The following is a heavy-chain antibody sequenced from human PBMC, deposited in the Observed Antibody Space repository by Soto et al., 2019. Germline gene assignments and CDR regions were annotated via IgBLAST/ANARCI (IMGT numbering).Heavy chain of an antibody. CDR3: ALRVGMTTVTKENYYYYGMDV. Sequence: PVGSLRLSCAASGFTFSSYAMSWVRQAPGKGLEWVSAISGSGGSTYYADSVKGRFTISRDNSKNTLYLQMNSLRAEDTAVYYCALRVGMTTVTKENYYYYGMDVWGQGTTVTVSS. CDR1: GFTFSSYA. CDR2: ISGSGGST. V-gene: IGHV3-23*01. D-gene: IGHD4-4*01. J-gene: IGHJ6*02.